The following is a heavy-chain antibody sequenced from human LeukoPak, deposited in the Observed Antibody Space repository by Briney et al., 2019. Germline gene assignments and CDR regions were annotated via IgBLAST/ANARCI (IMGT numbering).Heavy chain of an antibody. Sequence: GGSLRLSCAASGFTFSRYGMNWVRQAPGKGLGWVSYISDSSSTIYYADSVKGRLTISRDNAKNSLYLQMNSLRAEDTAVYYCARWGATGYGDYWGQGTLVTVSS. CDR3: ARWGATGYGDY. D-gene: IGHD3-9*01. J-gene: IGHJ4*02. CDR2: ISDSSSTI. V-gene: IGHV3-48*03. CDR1: GFTFSRYG.